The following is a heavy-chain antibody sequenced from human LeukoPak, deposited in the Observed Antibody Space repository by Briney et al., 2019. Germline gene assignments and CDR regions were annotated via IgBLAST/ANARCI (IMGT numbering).Heavy chain of an antibody. D-gene: IGHD3-10*01. V-gene: IGHV3-7*01. Sequence: GGSLRLSCAASGFTFSNYWMSWVRQAPGKGLDWVANIKQDGSEKYYVDSVKGRFTISRDNAKNSLYLQMNSLRAEDTAVYYCARDKSKSMGRGVIIKDHSYYYMDVWGKGTTVTISS. CDR2: IKQDGSEK. J-gene: IGHJ6*03. CDR3: ARDKSKSMGRGVIIKDHSYYYMDV. CDR1: GFTFSNYW.